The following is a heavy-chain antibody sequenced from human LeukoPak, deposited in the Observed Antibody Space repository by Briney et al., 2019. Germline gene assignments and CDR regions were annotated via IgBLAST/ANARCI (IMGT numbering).Heavy chain of an antibody. Sequence: HTGGSLRLSCAASGFTLSSYGMHWVRQAPGKGLEWVAVIWYDGSNKYYADSVKGRFTISRDNSKNTLYLQMNSLRAEDTAVYYCARDEAYYDFWSGYYRTDYMDVWGKGSTVTVSS. V-gene: IGHV3-33*01. D-gene: IGHD3-3*01. J-gene: IGHJ6*03. CDR1: GFTLSSYG. CDR2: IWYDGSNK. CDR3: ARDEAYYDFWSGYYRTDYMDV.